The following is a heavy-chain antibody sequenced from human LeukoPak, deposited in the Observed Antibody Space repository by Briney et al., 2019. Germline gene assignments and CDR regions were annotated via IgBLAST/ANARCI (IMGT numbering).Heavy chain of an antibody. CDR2: VNLQGSI. Sequence: SETLSLTCGVSGGSITNTNYWTWVRQPPGKGLEWIGEVNLQGSINYNPSLMGRVAISVDKSENHISLQLTSVTAADTAVYYCARHTVWGQGTTVTVSS. CDR1: GGSITNTNY. V-gene: IGHV4-4*02. J-gene: IGHJ6*02. CDR3: ARHTV.